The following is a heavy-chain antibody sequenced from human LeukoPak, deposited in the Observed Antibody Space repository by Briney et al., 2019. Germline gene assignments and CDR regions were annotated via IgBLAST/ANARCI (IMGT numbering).Heavy chain of an antibody. CDR1: GFIFSEYY. CDR2: ISGSGGST. Sequence: GGSLRLSCAASGFIFSEYYMGWIRQAPGKGLEWVSHISGSGGSTKYSGSVKGRFTISRDNSKNTLYLQINSLGADDTAVYYCAKDQDPHSYGSGSYAPFDYWGQGTLVTVSS. D-gene: IGHD3-10*01. J-gene: IGHJ4*02. CDR3: AKDQDPHSYGSGSYAPFDY. V-gene: IGHV3-23*01.